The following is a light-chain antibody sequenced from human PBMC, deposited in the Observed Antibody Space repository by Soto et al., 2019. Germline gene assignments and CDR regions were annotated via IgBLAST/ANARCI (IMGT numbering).Light chain of an antibody. J-gene: IGLJ3*02. CDR1: RSNIGRNF. Sequence: QSVLTQSPSASGTPGQSVTISCSGSRSNIGRNFAYWYQHVPGTAPRLLIQRNNERPSGVPDRFSGSKSGTSVSLAISGLRSDDEATYYCVAWDDTLDAQVFGGGTKLTVL. CDR3: VAWDDTLDAQV. CDR2: RNN. V-gene: IGLV1-47*01.